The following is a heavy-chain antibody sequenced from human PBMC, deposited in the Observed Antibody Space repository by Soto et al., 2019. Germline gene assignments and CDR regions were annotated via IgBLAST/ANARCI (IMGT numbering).Heavy chain of an antibody. D-gene: IGHD2-15*01. CDR1: GGSISSTNW. J-gene: IGHJ4*02. CDR2: IYHTGST. Sequence: QVQLQQSGPRLARPSGTLSLTCVVSGGSISSTNWWTWVRQTPGKGLEWIGEIYHTGSTKYNPSLKNRVTISLDKSNNLFSLNLKSVTAADTAVYYCATLPLRIVVVVLPIPSWGQGTLVTVSS. CDR3: ATLPLRIVVVVLPIPS. V-gene: IGHV4-4*02.